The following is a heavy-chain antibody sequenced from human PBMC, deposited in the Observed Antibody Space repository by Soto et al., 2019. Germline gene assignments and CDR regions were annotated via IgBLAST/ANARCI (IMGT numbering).Heavy chain of an antibody. D-gene: IGHD3-22*01. CDR2: IFYSGTT. J-gene: IGHJ4*02. V-gene: IGHV4-31*02. CDR3: ARDLGGYNSIDY. Sequence: QYAGKGLEWIGYIFYSGTTYYNPSLKSRITISVDTSKNQFSLKLSSVTAADTAVYYCARDLGGYNSIDYWGQGTPVTVSS.